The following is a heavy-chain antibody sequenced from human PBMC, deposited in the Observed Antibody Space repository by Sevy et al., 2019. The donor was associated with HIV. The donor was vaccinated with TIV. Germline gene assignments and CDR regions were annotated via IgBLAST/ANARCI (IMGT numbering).Heavy chain of an antibody. D-gene: IGHD2-2*02. CDR2: INPSGGST. CDR3: ASSGGYCSSTSCYSSPNYYYGMDV. CDR1: GYTFTSYY. V-gene: IGHV1-46*01. J-gene: IGHJ6*02. Sequence: ASVKVSCKASGYTFTSYYMHWVRQAPGQGLEWMGIINPSGGSTSYAQKFQGRVTMTRDRSTSTVYMELSSLRSADTAVYYCASSGGYCSSTSCYSSPNYYYGMDVWGQGTTVTVSS.